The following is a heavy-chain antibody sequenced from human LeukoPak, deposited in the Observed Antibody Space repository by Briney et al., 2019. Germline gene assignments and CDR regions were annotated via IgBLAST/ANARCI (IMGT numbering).Heavy chain of an antibody. V-gene: IGHV6-1*01. D-gene: IGHD6-6*01. CDR1: GDSVSSNSAA. CDR3: ARELGPRKYSSRGWFDP. J-gene: IGHJ5*02. Sequence: SQTLSLTCALSGDSVSSNSAAWNWIRQSPSRGLEWLGRTYYRSKWYNDYAVSVKSRITINPDTSKNQFSLQLNSVTPEDTAVYYCARELGPRKYSSRGWFDPWGQGTLVTVSS. CDR2: TYYRSKWYN.